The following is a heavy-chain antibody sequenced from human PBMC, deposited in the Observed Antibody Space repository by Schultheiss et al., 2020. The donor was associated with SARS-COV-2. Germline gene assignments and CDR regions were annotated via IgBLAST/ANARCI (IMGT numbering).Heavy chain of an antibody. V-gene: IGHV3-64D*06. J-gene: IGHJ6*02. CDR3: VKGGGGYYGMDV. Sequence: GGSLRLSCAASGFTFSSYAMSWVRQAPGKGLEYVSAISSNGGSTYYADSVKGRFTISRDNSKNTLYLQMSSLRAEDTAVYYCVKGGGGYYGMDVWGQGTTVTVSS. D-gene: IGHD3-16*01. CDR2: ISSNGGST. CDR1: GFTFSSYA.